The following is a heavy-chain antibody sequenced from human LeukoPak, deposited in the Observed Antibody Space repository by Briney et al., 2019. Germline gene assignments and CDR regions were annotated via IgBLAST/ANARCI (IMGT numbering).Heavy chain of an antibody. V-gene: IGHV3-20*04. CDR2: INWSGGST. D-gene: IGHD2-2*01. Sequence: GGPLRLSCTASGFAFDEHGMSWVRQVPGKGLEWVSGINWSGGSTGYADPLRGRFTISRDNAKNSLYLQMDSLRAEDTALYYCARAPITSPFYFDYWGQGTLVTVSS. J-gene: IGHJ4*02. CDR3: ARAPITSPFYFDY. CDR1: GFAFDEHG.